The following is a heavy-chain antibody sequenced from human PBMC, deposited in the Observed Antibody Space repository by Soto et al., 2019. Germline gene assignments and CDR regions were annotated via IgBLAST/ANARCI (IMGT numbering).Heavy chain of an antibody. D-gene: IGHD4-17*01. Sequence: SETLSLTCTVSGGSISSYYWSWIRQPPGKGLEWIGYIYYSGSTNYNPSLKSRATISVDTYKNQFSLKLSSVAAADTAVYYCARASGSVTTFYYWGQGTQVTISS. J-gene: IGHJ4*02. CDR1: GGSISSYY. CDR2: IYYSGST. V-gene: IGHV4-59*01. CDR3: ARASGSVTTFYY.